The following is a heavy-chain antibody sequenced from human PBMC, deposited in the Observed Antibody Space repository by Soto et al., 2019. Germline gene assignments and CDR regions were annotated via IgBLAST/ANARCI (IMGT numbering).Heavy chain of an antibody. V-gene: IGHV3-11*01. CDR3: ARPRTGFWSGYSASSFDY. J-gene: IGHJ4*02. CDR1: GFTFSDDY. CDR2: ISSSGNTI. D-gene: IGHD3-3*01. Sequence: GGSLRLSCAASGFTFSDDYMTWIRQAPGKGLEWVSYISSSGNTIYYADSVKGRFTISRDNAKNSLCLQMNSLRAEDTAVYYCARPRTGFWSGYSASSFDYWGQGILVTVSS.